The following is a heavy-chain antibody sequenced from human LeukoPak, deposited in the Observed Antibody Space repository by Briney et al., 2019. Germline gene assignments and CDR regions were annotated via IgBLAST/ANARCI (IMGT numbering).Heavy chain of an antibody. D-gene: IGHD2-2*01. Sequence: GGSLRLYCAASGFIFSSYWMSWVRQAPGKGLEWVANIKEDGSEKYYVDSVKRRFTISRDNAKNSLYLQTNSLRAEDTAVYYCARRALRYCSSTSCPAQYYGVDVWGKGTTVTVSS. CDR2: IKEDGSEK. CDR3: ARRALRYCSSTSCPAQYYGVDV. J-gene: IGHJ6*04. CDR1: GFIFSSYW. V-gene: IGHV3-7*03.